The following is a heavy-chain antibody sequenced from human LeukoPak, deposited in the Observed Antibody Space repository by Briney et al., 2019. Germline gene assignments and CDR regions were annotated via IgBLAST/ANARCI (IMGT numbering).Heavy chain of an antibody. CDR3: ARANTAMGEHY. CDR2: ISGSGGST. Sequence: GGSLRLSCAASGFTFSSYAMSWVRQAPGKGLEWVSAISGSGGSTYYADSVKRRFTISRDNSKNTLYLQMNSLRAEDTAVYYCARANTAMGEHYWGQGTLVTVSS. J-gene: IGHJ4*02. D-gene: IGHD5-18*01. V-gene: IGHV3-23*01. CDR1: GFTFSSYA.